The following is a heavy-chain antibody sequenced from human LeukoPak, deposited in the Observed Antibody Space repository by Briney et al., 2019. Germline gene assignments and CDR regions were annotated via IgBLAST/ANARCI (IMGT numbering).Heavy chain of an antibody. J-gene: IGHJ6*02. CDR3: ARDPHYYGSGTGLAYYGMDV. Sequence: SETLSLTCTVSGGSISSYYWSWIRQPAGKGLEWIGRIYTSGSTNYNPSLKSRVTMSVDTSKNQFSLKLSSVTAADTAVYYCARDPHYYGSGTGLAYYGMDVWGQGTTVTVSS. V-gene: IGHV4-4*07. CDR1: GGSISSYY. D-gene: IGHD3-10*01. CDR2: IYTSGST.